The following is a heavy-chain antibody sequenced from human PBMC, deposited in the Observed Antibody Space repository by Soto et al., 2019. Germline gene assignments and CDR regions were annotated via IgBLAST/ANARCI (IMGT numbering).Heavy chain of an antibody. Sequence: TLSLTCAVSGGSISSGGYSWSWIRQPPGKGLEWIGYMYHSGSTYYNPSLKSRVTISIDRSKNQFSLKLSSVTAADTAVYYCASWGLLVPAAEGAYYYYGMDVWGQGTTVTVSS. CDR2: MYHSGST. J-gene: IGHJ6*02. CDR1: GGSISSGGYS. V-gene: IGHV4-30-2*01. D-gene: IGHD2-2*01. CDR3: ASWGLLVPAAEGAYYYYGMDV.